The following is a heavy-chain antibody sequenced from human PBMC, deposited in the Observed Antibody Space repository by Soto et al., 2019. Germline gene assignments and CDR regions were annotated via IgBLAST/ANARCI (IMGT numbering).Heavy chain of an antibody. J-gene: IGHJ5*02. V-gene: IGHV4-30-4*01. CDR3: ARAMVVTQNWFDP. CDR2: IYYSGST. CDR1: GGSISSVNYY. D-gene: IGHD2-21*02. Sequence: QVQLQESGPGLVKPSQTLSLTCTVSGGSISSVNYYWSWIRQPPGKGLEWIGYIYYSGSTYYNPSLRSRVTISVATSRNQFSLKLSSVTAADTAVYYCARAMVVTQNWFDPWGQGTLVTVSS.